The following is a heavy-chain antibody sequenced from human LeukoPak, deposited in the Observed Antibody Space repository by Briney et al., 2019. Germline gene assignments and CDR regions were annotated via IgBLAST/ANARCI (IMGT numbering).Heavy chain of an antibody. CDR1: GFTFSSYS. D-gene: IGHD3-16*01. Sequence: GGSLRLSCAASGFTFSSYSMNWVRQAPGKGLEWVSSISSSSSYIYYADSVKGRFTISRDNAKNSLYLQMNSLRAEDTAVYYCARDLGYDYVWGSIDYWGQGTPVTVSS. V-gene: IGHV3-21*01. CDR3: ARDLGYDYVWGSIDY. CDR2: ISSSSSYI. J-gene: IGHJ4*01.